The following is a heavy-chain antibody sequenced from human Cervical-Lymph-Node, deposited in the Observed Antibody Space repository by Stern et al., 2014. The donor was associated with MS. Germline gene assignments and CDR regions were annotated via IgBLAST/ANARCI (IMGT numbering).Heavy chain of an antibody. J-gene: IGHJ4*02. CDR3: ARDKEDTNMAFRYFDN. Sequence: QVQLQESGPGLVKPSQTLSLTCTVSGGSVGSGSYDWSWIRQPAGKGLEWIGRIYTTGSTYYNPSLKRRVSISIDTSKNQFSLQLTSVTAADTAVYYCARDKEDTNMAFRYFDNWGQGTLVTVSS. CDR2: IYTTGST. V-gene: IGHV4-61*02. CDR1: GGSVGSGSYD. D-gene: IGHD5-18*01.